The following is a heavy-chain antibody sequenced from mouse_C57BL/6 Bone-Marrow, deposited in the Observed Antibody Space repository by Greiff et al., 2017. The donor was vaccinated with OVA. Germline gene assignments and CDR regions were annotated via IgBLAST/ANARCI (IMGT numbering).Heavy chain of an antibody. CDR3: VRHEGLRRGMDY. D-gene: IGHD2-4*01. V-gene: IGHV10-1*01. Sequence: EVQLVESGGGLVQPKGSLKLSCAASGFSFNTYAMNWVRQAPGKGLECVARIRSKSNNYATYYADSVKDRFTISRDDSESMLYLQMNNLKTEDTAMYYCVRHEGLRRGMDYWGQGTSVTVSS. J-gene: IGHJ4*01. CDR1: GFSFNTYA. CDR2: IRSKSNNYAT.